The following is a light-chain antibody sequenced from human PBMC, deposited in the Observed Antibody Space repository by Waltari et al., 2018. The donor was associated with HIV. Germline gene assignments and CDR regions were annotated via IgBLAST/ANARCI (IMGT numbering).Light chain of an antibody. V-gene: IGLV1-51*01. Sequence: QSVLTQPPSVSAAPGQKVTISCSGSSPKFGNDFVSWYQHLPGATPKLFIYDKDKRPSGISDSFSGSKSGTSATLGSTGLQTGDEADYYGRTWDTSLGAGVCGGGTKLTVL. CDR1: SPKFGNDF. J-gene: IGLJ3*02. CDR3: RTWDTSLGAGV. CDR2: DKD.